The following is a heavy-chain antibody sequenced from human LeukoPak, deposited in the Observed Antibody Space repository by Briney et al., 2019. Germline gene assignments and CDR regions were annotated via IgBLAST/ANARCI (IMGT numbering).Heavy chain of an antibody. V-gene: IGHV3-23*01. D-gene: IGHD2-15*01. Sequence: GGSLRLSCAASGFTFSSYAMAWVRQSPGKGLEWVSCITGDGEYTYHTDSVKGRFTISRDDSKNTLYVQMNSLRAEDTAVYYCAKGTLGSCSGGSCYPLDYWGQGTLVTVSS. CDR3: AKGTLGSCSGGSCYPLDY. CDR1: GFTFSSYA. CDR2: ITGDGEYT. J-gene: IGHJ4*02.